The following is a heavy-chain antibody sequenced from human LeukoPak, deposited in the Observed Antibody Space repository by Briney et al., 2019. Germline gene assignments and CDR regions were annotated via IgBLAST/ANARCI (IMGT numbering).Heavy chain of an antibody. Sequence: ASVKVSCKASGYTFTGYYMHWVRQAPGQGLEWMGWIYPNSGATKYAQKFQGRVTMARDTSISTAYMELSGLRSDDTAVYYCGTLLSNGPFDYWGQGSLVTVSS. CDR2: IYPNSGAT. CDR3: GTLLSNGPFDY. J-gene: IGHJ4*02. CDR1: GYTFTGYY. V-gene: IGHV1-2*02.